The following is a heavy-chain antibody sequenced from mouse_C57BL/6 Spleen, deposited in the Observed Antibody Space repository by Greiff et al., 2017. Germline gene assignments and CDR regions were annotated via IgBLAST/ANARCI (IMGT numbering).Heavy chain of an antibody. CDR2: INYDGSST. V-gene: IGHV5-16*01. D-gene: IGHD4-1*01. J-gene: IGHJ2*01. CDR1: GFTFSDYY. Sequence: DVKLVESEGGLVQPGSSMKLSCTASGFTFSDYYMAWVRQVPEKGLEWVANINYDGSSTYYLDSLKSRFIISRDNAKNILYLQMSSLKSEDTATYYCARGGPGLDYWGQGTTLTVSS. CDR3: ARGGPGLDY.